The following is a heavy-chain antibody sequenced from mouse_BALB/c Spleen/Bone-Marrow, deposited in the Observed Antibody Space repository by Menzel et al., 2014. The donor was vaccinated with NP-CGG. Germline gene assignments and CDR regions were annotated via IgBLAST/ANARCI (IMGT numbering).Heavy chain of an antibody. CDR1: GFTFSSYA. Sequence: EVQLVESGGGLVKPGGSLKLSCAASGFTFSSYAMSWVRQTSEKRLEWVATISSGGSYTYYPDSVKGRFTISRDNAKNTLYLQMSSLRSEDTAMYYCARHGITRLLDYWGQGTTLTVSS. J-gene: IGHJ2*01. V-gene: IGHV5-9-3*01. D-gene: IGHD2-4*01. CDR3: ARHGITRLLDY. CDR2: ISSGGSYT.